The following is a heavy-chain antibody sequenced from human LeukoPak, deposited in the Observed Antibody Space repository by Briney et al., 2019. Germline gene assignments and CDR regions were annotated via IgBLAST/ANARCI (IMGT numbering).Heavy chain of an antibody. Sequence: GGSLRLSCAASGFTSSSYSMNWVRQAPGKGLEWVSSISSSSSYIYYADSVKGRFTISRDNAKNSLYLQMNSLRAEDTAVYYCARDRVYYDSSGAIDYWGQGTLVTVSS. CDR3: ARDRVYYDSSGAIDY. D-gene: IGHD3-22*01. J-gene: IGHJ4*02. CDR1: GFTSSSYS. CDR2: ISSSSSYI. V-gene: IGHV3-21*01.